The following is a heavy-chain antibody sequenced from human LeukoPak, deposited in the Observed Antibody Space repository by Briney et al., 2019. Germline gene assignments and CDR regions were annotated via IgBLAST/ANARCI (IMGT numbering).Heavy chain of an antibody. V-gene: IGHV4-38-2*02. D-gene: IGHD3-10*02. CDR3: ARHVPHYYYYGMDV. Sequence: SETLSLTCTVSGYSISSGYYWGWIRQPPGKGLEWIGSIYHSGSTYYNPSLKSRVTISVDTSKNQFSLKLSSVTAADTAVYYCARHVPHYYYYGMDVWGQGTLVTVSS. CDR2: IYHSGST. J-gene: IGHJ6*02. CDR1: GYSISSGYY.